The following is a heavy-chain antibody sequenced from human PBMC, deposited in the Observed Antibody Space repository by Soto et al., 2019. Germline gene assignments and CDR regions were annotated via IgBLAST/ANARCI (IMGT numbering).Heavy chain of an antibody. Sequence: QVQLVESGGGLVKPGGSLRLSCAASGFTFSDYYMSWIRQAPGKGLEWVSYISIITTYTNYADSVKGRFTISRDNAKNSLYLQMNSLRDEDTAVYYCARFPEVATYFDYWGQGTLVTVSS. CDR3: ARFPEVATYFDY. D-gene: IGHD5-12*01. CDR2: ISIITTYT. V-gene: IGHV3-11*05. CDR1: GFTFSDYY. J-gene: IGHJ4*02.